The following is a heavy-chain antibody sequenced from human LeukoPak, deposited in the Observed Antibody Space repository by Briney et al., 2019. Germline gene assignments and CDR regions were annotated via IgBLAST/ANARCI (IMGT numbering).Heavy chain of an antibody. CDR2: IYHSGST. CDR3: ARRTVTTSYFDY. D-gene: IGHD4-11*01. CDR1: GYSISSGYY. Sequence: PSQTLSLTCAVSGYSISSGYYWGWIRQPPGKGLEWIGSIYHSGSTYYNLSLKSRVTISVGTSKNQFSLKLSSVTAADTAVYYCARRTVTTSYFDYWGQGTLVTVSS. J-gene: IGHJ4*02. V-gene: IGHV4-38-2*01.